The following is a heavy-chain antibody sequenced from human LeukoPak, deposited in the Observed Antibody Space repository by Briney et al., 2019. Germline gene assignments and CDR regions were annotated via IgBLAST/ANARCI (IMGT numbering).Heavy chain of an antibody. D-gene: IGHD1-26*01. CDR2: ISGSGDKT. V-gene: IGHV3-23*01. J-gene: IGHJ4*02. CDR3: VKERPGKAYADF. Sequence: PGGSLGLSCAASGFTFSSYAMSWVRQASGKGLEWVSAISGSGDKTYYADSVKGRFTISRDNSRFTVHLQMNSLRGEDTAVYYCVKERPGKAYADFWGQGTLVTVSS. CDR1: GFTFSSYA.